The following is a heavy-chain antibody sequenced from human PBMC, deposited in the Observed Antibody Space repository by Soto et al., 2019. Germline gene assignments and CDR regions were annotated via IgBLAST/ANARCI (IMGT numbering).Heavy chain of an antibody. Sequence: SETLSLTCTVSGGSISSGGYYWSWIRQHPGKGLEWIGYIYYSGSTDYNPSLKSRVTISVDTSKNQFSLKLSSVTAADTAVYYCVRGGYSYGIYGMDVWGQGTTVTVSS. CDR1: GGSISSGGYY. CDR2: IYYSGST. CDR3: VRGGYSYGIYGMDV. J-gene: IGHJ6*02. D-gene: IGHD5-18*01. V-gene: IGHV4-31*03.